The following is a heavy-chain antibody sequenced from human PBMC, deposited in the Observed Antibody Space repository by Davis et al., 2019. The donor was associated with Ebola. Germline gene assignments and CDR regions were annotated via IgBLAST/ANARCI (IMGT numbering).Heavy chain of an antibody. J-gene: IGHJ6*02. Sequence: SETLSLTCAVYGGSFSGYYWSWIRQHPGKGLEWIGYIYYSGSTYYNPSLKSRVTISVDTSKNQFSLKLSSVTAADTAVYYCARDAHYYDFWSGYSHRRYYGMDVWGQGTTVTVSS. CDR2: IYYSGST. D-gene: IGHD3-3*01. CDR1: GGSFSGYY. V-gene: IGHV4-31*11. CDR3: ARDAHYYDFWSGYSHRRYYGMDV.